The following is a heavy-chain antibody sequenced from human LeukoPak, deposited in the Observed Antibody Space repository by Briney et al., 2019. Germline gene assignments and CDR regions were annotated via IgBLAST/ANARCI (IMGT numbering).Heavy chain of an antibody. D-gene: IGHD3-3*01. CDR1: GFTFSDYY. Sequence: PGGSLRLSCAASGFTFSDYYMSWIRQAPGKGLEWVSYISSSGSTIYYADSVKGRFTISRDNAKNSLHLQMNSLRAEDTAVYYCARGSGTNFWSGYYTGFDYWGQGTLVTVSS. CDR2: ISSSGSTI. J-gene: IGHJ4*02. CDR3: ARGSGTNFWSGYYTGFDY. V-gene: IGHV3-11*04.